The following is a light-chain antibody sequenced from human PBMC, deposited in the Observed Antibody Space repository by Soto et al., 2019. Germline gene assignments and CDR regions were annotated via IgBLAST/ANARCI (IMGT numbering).Light chain of an antibody. CDR2: AAS. CDR3: QQLSGYPWT. Sequence: DIQLTQSPSFLSASVGDRVTFTCRASEGISSFLAWYQHTPRKAPKLLVYAASSLQSGVPSRFSGSGAGREFTLTISSLQPEDVATYYCQQLSGYPWTFGQGTKVEIK. CDR1: EGISSF. J-gene: IGKJ1*01. V-gene: IGKV1-9*01.